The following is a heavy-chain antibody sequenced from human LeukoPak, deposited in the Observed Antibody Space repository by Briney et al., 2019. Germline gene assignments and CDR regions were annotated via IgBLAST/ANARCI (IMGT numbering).Heavy chain of an antibody. V-gene: IGHV4-34*01. J-gene: IGHJ4*02. Sequence: NSSETLSLTCAVYGGSFSGYYWSWIRQPPGKGLEWIGEINHSGSTNHNPSLKSRVTISVDTSKNQFSLKLSSVTAADTAVYYCARSRYSYGYYFDYWGQGTLVTVSS. CDR3: ARSRYSYGYYFDY. CDR1: GGSFSGYY. CDR2: INHSGST. D-gene: IGHD5-18*01.